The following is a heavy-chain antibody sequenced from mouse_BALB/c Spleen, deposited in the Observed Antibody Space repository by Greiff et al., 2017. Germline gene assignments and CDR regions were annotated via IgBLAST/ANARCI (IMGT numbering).Heavy chain of an antibody. J-gene: IGHJ4*01. V-gene: IGHV2-6-7*01. CDR1: GFSLTSYG. CDR2: IWGGGST. Sequence: VQVVESGPGLVAPSQSLSITCTVSGFSLTSYGVSWVRQPPGKGLEWLGMIWGGGSTDYNSALKSRLSISKDNSKSQVFLKMNSLQTDDTAMYYCARYYYAMDYWGQGTSVTVSS. CDR3: ARYYYAMDY.